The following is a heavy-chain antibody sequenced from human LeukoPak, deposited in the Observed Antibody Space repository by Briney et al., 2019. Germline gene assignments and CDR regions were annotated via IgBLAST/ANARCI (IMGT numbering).Heavy chain of an antibody. Sequence: SETLFLTGTGSGGSISSYYWGWIRQPPGKGLEWIGYIYDSGSTNYNPSLKSRVTISVDTSKNQFSLRLSSVTAADTAVYYCARGGSGYDSFYYYGMDVWGQGTTVTVSS. V-gene: IGHV4-59*01. J-gene: IGHJ6*02. CDR3: ARGGSGYDSFYYYGMDV. D-gene: IGHD5-12*01. CDR2: IYDSGST. CDR1: GGSISSYY.